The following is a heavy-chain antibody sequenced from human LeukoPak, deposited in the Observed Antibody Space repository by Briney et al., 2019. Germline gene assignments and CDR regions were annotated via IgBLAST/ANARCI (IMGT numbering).Heavy chain of an antibody. Sequence: SETLSLTCTVSGGSISSSSYYWGWIRQPPGKGLEWIGSIYYSGSTNYNPSLKSRVTISVDTSKNQFSLKLSSVTAADTAVYYCARVVRDYVWGSYLDYWGQGTLVTVSS. CDR3: ARVVRDYVWGSYLDY. CDR1: GGSISSSSYY. CDR2: IYYSGST. D-gene: IGHD3-16*01. V-gene: IGHV4-39*07. J-gene: IGHJ4*02.